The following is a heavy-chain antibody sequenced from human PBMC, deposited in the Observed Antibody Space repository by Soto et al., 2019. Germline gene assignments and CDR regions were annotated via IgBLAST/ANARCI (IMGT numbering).Heavy chain of an antibody. Sequence: EVKLLESGGGLVQPGGSLRLSCAASGFTFSSYAMSWVRQAPGKGLEWVSSITGGGENTHYADSVKGRFTISRDNSKNTLSLQMNSLRVEDTAVYHCAKGRLAVAAQYSWFDPWGQGTLVTVSS. V-gene: IGHV3-23*01. J-gene: IGHJ5*02. CDR1: GFTFSSYA. D-gene: IGHD6-19*01. CDR2: ITGGGENT. CDR3: AKGRLAVAAQYSWFDP.